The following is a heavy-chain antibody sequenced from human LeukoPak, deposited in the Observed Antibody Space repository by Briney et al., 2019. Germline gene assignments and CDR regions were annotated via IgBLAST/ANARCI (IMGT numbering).Heavy chain of an antibody. CDR1: GGSISSYY. CDR2: IYYSGST. J-gene: IGHJ6*03. V-gene: IGHV4-59*01. Sequence: SETLSLTCTVSGGSISSYYWSWIRQPPGKGLEWIGYIYYSGSTNYNPSLKSRVTISVDTSKNQFSLKLSSVTAADTAVYYCARTYGDYSSYYYSYMGVWGKGTTVTISS. D-gene: IGHD4-17*01. CDR3: ARTYGDYSSYYYSYMGV.